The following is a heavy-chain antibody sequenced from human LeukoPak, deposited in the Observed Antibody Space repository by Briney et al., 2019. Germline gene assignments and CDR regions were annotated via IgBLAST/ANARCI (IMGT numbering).Heavy chain of an antibody. CDR2: ISYDGSNK. CDR1: GFTFSSYA. V-gene: IGHV3-30*04. J-gene: IGHJ3*02. Sequence: QAGGSLRLSCAASGFTFSSYAMHWVRQAPGKGLEWVAVISYDGSNKYYADSVKGRFTISRDNSKNTLYLQMNSLRAEDTAVYYCATLTDNGGNSPNDAFDIWGQGTMVTVSS. CDR3: ATLTDNGGNSPNDAFDI. D-gene: IGHD4-23*01.